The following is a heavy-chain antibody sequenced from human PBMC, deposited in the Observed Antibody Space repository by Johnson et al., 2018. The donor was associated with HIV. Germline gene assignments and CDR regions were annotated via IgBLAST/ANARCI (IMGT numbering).Heavy chain of an antibody. Sequence: QVQLVESGGGVVQPGRSLRLSCAASGFTFSNYAMHWVRQAPGKGLEWVALISYDGSERYYVDSVKGRFTISRDNAKNSLYLQMNSLRADDTAVYYCAKTYYYDSSGSRAFDIWGQGTMVTVSS. J-gene: IGHJ3*02. D-gene: IGHD3-22*01. CDR3: AKTYYYDSSGSRAFDI. CDR1: GFTFSNYA. V-gene: IGHV3-30*04. CDR2: ISYDGSER.